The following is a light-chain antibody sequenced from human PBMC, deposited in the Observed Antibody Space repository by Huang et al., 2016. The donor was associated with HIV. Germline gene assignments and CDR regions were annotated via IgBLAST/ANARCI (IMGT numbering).Light chain of an antibody. CDR3: QQYKNWPPVT. V-gene: IGKV3-15*01. J-gene: IGKJ4*01. CDR2: GAS. Sequence: EIVMTQSPATLSVSPGERATLSCRASQSVSSNFAWYQQKAGQTPRLLIYGASSRATVIPARFSGSGAGTEFTLTISGLQSEDSAVYYCQQYKNWPPVTFGGGTKVEIK. CDR1: QSVSSN.